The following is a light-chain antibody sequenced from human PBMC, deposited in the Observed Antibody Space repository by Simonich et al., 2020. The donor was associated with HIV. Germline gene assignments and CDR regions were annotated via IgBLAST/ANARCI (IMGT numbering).Light chain of an antibody. CDR2: TAS. Sequence: DIQMTQSPSSLSASVGDRVTITCRASQSISSWLAWYQQRPGKAPKLLIYTASTLQSGVPSRFSGSGSGTDFTLTISSLQPEDFATYYCQQFNSYPCTFGQGTKLEIK. CDR3: QQFNSYPCT. V-gene: IGKV1-9*01. CDR1: QSISSW. J-gene: IGKJ2*02.